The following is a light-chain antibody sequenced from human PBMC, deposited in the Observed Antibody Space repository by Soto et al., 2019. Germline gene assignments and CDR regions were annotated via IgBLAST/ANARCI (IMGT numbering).Light chain of an antibody. CDR1: QGISSF. CDR2: AAS. J-gene: IGKJ5*01. Sequence: DIQLTQSPSFLSASVGDRVTITCRASQGISSFLVWYQQKPRKAPKVLIYAASTLQSGVPSRFSGSGSGTEFTLTVSSLQPEDFATYFCQQVKSYPITFGQGTRLEIK. V-gene: IGKV1-9*01. CDR3: QQVKSYPIT.